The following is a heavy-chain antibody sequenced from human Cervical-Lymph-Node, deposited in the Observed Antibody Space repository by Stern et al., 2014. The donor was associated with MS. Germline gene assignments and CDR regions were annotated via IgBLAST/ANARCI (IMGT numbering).Heavy chain of an antibody. J-gene: IGHJ4*02. CDR1: GYSFNLYW. Sequence: EVQLVESGAEMKKPGESLTISCKGSGYSFNLYWIGWGRQTPGTGLDWMVIVYPGDSNTRYSPSFQGQVTISADKSISTAYLQWSSLKASDAAMYYCAALVRGSYVYWGQGTLVTVSS. V-gene: IGHV5-51*01. CDR2: VYPGDSNT. D-gene: IGHD1-26*01. CDR3: AALVRGSYVY.